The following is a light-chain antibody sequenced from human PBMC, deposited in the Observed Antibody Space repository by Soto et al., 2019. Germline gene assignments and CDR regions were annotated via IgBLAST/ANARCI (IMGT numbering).Light chain of an antibody. J-gene: IGLJ2*01. CDR3: SSYTSSSTLVV. Sequence: QSALSQPASVSGSPGQSITISCTGTNSDIGGYTYVSWYQQHPGKAPKLMIYDVSNRPSGVSNRFSGSKSGNTASLTISGLQAEDEADYYCSSYTSSSTLVVFGGGTQLTVL. CDR2: DVS. V-gene: IGLV2-14*01. CDR1: NSDIGGYTY.